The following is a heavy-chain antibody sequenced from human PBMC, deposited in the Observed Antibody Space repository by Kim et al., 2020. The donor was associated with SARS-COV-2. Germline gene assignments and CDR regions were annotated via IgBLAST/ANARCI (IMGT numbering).Heavy chain of an antibody. V-gene: IGHV1-46*01. Sequence: ASVKVSCKASGYTFTSYYMHWVRQAPGQGLEWMGIINPSGGSTSYAQKFQGRVTMTRDTSTSTVYMELSSLRSEDTAVYYCARASEGALGPQHYGSGSPGAFDIWGQGTMVTVSS. CDR1: GYTFTSYY. CDR3: ARASEGALGPQHYGSGSPGAFDI. D-gene: IGHD3-10*01. J-gene: IGHJ3*02. CDR2: INPSGGST.